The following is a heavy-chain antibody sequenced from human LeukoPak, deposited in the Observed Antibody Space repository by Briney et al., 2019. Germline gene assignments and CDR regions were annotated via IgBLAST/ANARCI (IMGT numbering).Heavy chain of an antibody. D-gene: IGHD3-22*01. J-gene: IGHJ4*02. V-gene: IGHV3-9*01. Sequence: GGSLRLSCAASGFTFDDYAMHWVRQAPGKGLEWVSGISWSSGSIGYADSVKGRFTISRDNAKNSLYLQMNSLRAEDTALYYCAKDSYDSSGYLDYWGQGTLVTVSS. CDR2: ISWSSGSI. CDR3: AKDSYDSSGYLDY. CDR1: GFTFDDYA.